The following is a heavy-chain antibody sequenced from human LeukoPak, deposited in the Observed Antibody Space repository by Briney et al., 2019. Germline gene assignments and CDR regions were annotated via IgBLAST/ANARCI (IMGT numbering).Heavy chain of an antibody. V-gene: IGHV3-21*01. J-gene: IGHJ4*02. D-gene: IGHD5-24*01. CDR3: AREMAAGTFDY. CDR2: ISSSSNYI. Sequence: GGSLRLSCAASEFTFSSYSMNWVRQAPGKGREWVSSISSSSNYIYYADSMKGRFTISRDNAKNSLYLQMNSLRAEDTAVYFCAREMAAGTFDYWGQGALVTVSS. CDR1: EFTFSSYS.